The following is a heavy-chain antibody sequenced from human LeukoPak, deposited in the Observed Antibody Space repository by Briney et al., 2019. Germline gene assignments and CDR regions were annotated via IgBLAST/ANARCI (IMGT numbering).Heavy chain of an antibody. CDR2: IITHFGTP. D-gene: IGHD3-3*01. V-gene: IGHV1-69*13. Sequence: SVKVSCKASGGTNVAISWVRQAPGHGFEWMGGIITHFGTPHYSQRFKGRVTITADESTSTAYMELSSLRSEDTAVYYCARVPDFWSGPLQGWYFDLWGRGTLVTVSS. J-gene: IGHJ2*01. CDR3: ARVPDFWSGPLQGWYFDL. CDR1: GGTNVA.